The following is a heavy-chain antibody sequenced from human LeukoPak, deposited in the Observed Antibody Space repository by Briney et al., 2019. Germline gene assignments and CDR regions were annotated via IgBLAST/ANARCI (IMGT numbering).Heavy chain of an antibody. CDR1: GFTFSGYG. D-gene: IGHD3-22*01. CDR3: AKDWYYDSSATIDY. CDR2: ISSGGSNK. Sequence: PGGSLRLSCAASGFTFSGYGMHWVRQAPGKGLEWVAAISSGGSNKYYAESVKGRFTSSRDDFKNTLDLQMNSLRAEDTAMYYCAKDWYYDSSATIDYWGQGTLVTVSS. V-gene: IGHV3-30*18. J-gene: IGHJ4*02.